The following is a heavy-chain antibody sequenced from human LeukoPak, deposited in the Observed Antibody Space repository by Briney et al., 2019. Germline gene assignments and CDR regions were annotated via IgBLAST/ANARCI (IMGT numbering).Heavy chain of an antibody. CDR2: IYYSGST. D-gene: IGHD3-22*01. J-gene: IGHJ6*03. CDR3: ARLYYHDSSGYRPSTYYYYMDV. CDR1: GGSISSYY. Sequence: SETLSLTCTVSGGSISSYYWSWIRQPPGKGLEWIGYIYYSGSTNYNPSLKSRVTISVDTSKNQFSLKLSSVTAADTAVYYCARLYYHDSSGYRPSTYYYYMDVWGKGTTVTVSS. V-gene: IGHV4-59*01.